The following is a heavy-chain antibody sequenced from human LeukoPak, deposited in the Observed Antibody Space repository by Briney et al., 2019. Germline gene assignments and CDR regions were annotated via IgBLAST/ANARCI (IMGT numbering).Heavy chain of an antibody. D-gene: IGHD2/OR15-2a*01. CDR1: GGTFSSHA. CDR2: IIPIFGTA. Sequence: SVKVSCKASGGTFSSHAISWVRQAPGQGLEWMGGIIPIFGTANYAQKFQGRVTITADESTSTAYMELSSLRSEDTAVYYCARDSMIPNWFDPWGQGTLVTVSS. V-gene: IGHV1-69*13. J-gene: IGHJ5*02. CDR3: ARDSMIPNWFDP.